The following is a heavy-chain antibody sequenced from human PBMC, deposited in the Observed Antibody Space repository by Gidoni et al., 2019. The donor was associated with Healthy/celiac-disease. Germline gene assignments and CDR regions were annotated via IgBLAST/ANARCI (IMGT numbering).Heavy chain of an antibody. V-gene: IGHV3-30*04. CDR1: GFTFSSYA. D-gene: IGHD6-6*01. J-gene: IGHJ6*02. CDR3: AREGEAARPTIYYYYYYGMDV. Sequence: QVQLVESGGGVVQPGRSLRLSCAASGFTFSSYAMPWVRQAPGKGLEWVAVISYDGSNKYYADSVKGRFTISRDNSKNTLYLQMNSLRAEDTAVYYCAREGEAARPTIYYYYYYGMDVWGQGTTVTVSS. CDR2: ISYDGSNK.